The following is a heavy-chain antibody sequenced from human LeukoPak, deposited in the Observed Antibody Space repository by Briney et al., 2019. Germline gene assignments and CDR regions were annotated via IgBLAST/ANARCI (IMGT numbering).Heavy chain of an antibody. CDR3: ARDLGDYGGNSGFFDF. V-gene: IGHV1-46*02. CDR1: VYSFNSYY. Sequence: ASVNVSCKASVYSFNSYYIHWARQAPGQGLEWMGTINPSGHRTIYAQNFQGRVTMTTDTSTRIVDMELSGLKSEDTAVYYCARDLGDYGGNSGFFDFWGQGILVTVSS. J-gene: IGHJ4*02. CDR2: INPSGHRT. D-gene: IGHD4-23*01.